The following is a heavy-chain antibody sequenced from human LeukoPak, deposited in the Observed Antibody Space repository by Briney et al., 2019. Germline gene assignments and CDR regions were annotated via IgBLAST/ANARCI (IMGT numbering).Heavy chain of an antibody. V-gene: IGHV5-51*01. J-gene: IGHJ4*02. CDR1: GYSFTSYW. D-gene: IGHD5-18*01. Sequence: GESLKISCKASGYSFTSYWIGWVRQAPGKGLEWMGIIDPSDSETRYTPSFQGQVTTSVDKSLTTAYLQWNSLKASDTAMYYCARQTAMGRSGDYWGQGTLVTVSS. CDR3: ARQTAMGRSGDY. CDR2: IDPSDSET.